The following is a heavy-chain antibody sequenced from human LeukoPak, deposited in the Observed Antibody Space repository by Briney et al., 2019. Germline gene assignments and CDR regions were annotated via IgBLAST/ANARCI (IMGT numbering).Heavy chain of an antibody. D-gene: IGHD2-2*01. CDR2: IYTSWTT. J-gene: IGHJ3*01. CDR3: ARQKCTSASCLTKNAFDV. V-gene: IGHV4-4*09. CDR1: GSISSYY. Sequence: SETLSLTCTVSGSISSYYWSWIRQPPGKGLEWIGYIYTSWTTNYNPSLKSRVPISVDTYKNQFSLDLSSVPAADSAVYYCARQKCTSASCLTKNAFDVWGQGTMVTVSS.